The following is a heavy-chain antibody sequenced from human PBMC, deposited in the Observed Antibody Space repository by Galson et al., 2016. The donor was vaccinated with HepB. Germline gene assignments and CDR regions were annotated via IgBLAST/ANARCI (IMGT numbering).Heavy chain of an antibody. CDR3: ARAGVAYETSGYFYGQPDY. CDR2: ITAGGNTI. V-gene: IGHV3-48*02. CDR1: EFSFRSYS. D-gene: IGHD3-22*01. J-gene: IGHJ4*02. Sequence: SLRLSCAASEFSFRSYSMNWVRQAPGKGLEWLSSITAGGNTIYYADSVKGRFTISRDNAKSSLYLQMNSLRDDDTAVYFCARAGVAYETSGYFYGQPDYWGQGTLVSVSS.